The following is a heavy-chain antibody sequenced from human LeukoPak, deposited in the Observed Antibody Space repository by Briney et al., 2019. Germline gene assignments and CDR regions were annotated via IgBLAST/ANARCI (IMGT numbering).Heavy chain of an antibody. CDR1: GYSFSNSW. CDR2: IYPGDSDT. CDR3: AAPEHN. J-gene: IGHJ4*02. D-gene: IGHD1-14*01. V-gene: IGHV5-51*01. Sequence: GESLKISCKASGYSFSNSWIGWVRQMPGKGLEWMGIIYPGDSDTRYSPSFQGQVTISADKSIGTAYLQWNSLKASDTAMYYCAAPEHNWGQGTLVTVSS.